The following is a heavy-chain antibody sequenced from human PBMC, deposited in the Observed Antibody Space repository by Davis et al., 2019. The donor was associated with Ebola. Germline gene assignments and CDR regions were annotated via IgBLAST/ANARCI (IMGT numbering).Heavy chain of an antibody. CDR1: GFTFSSYS. Sequence: GESLKISCAASGFTFSSYSMNWVRQAPGKGLEWVSYISSGSASLYYADSVKGRFTISRDNARNSLYLQMNSLRDEDTAVYYCVPGLSGTTTLVNNHGMAAWGQGTTVTVSS. D-gene: IGHD1-7*01. CDR2: ISSGSASL. CDR3: VPGLSGTTTLVNNHGMAA. J-gene: IGHJ6*02. V-gene: IGHV3-48*02.